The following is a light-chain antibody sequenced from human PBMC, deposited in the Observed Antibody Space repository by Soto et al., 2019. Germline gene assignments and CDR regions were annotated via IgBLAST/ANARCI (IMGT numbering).Light chain of an antibody. Sequence: EVVLTQSPDTLSLPPGERATLSCRASQSVSSRLAWYQQKPGQAPRLLISGASSRATGIPDRFSGSGSATDFTLTISRLEPEDFALYYCQQYGSSPITFGQGTRLEIK. CDR2: GAS. J-gene: IGKJ5*01. V-gene: IGKV3-20*01. CDR3: QQYGSSPIT. CDR1: QSVSSR.